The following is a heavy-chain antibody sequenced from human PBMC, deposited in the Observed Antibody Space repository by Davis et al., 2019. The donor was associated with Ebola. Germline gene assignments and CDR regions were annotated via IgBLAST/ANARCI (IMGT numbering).Heavy chain of an antibody. V-gene: IGHV4-39*07. CDR3: ARAISGYSSGWTYHFDY. D-gene: IGHD6-19*01. J-gene: IGHJ4*02. CDR1: GGSISSSSYY. CDR2: IYYSGST. Sequence: MPSETLSLTCTVSGGSISSSSYYWGWIRQPPGKGLEWIGSIYYSGSTNYNPSLKSRVTISVDTSKNQFSLKLSSVSAADTAVYYCARAISGYSSGWTYHFDYWGQGTLVTVSS.